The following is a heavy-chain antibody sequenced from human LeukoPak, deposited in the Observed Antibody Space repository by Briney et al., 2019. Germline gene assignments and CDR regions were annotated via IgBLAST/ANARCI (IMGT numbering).Heavy chain of an antibody. CDR1: GYRFTSYW. V-gene: IGHV5-51*01. Sequence: GESLKISCKGSGYRFTSYWIGWVRQMPGKGLGWMGIIYPGDSVTRYSPSFQGQVTISADKSITTAYLQWSSLKASDTAMYYCANYERGYFDLWGRGTLVTVSS. D-gene: IGHD3-22*01. J-gene: IGHJ2*01. CDR2: IYPGDSVT. CDR3: ANYERGYFDL.